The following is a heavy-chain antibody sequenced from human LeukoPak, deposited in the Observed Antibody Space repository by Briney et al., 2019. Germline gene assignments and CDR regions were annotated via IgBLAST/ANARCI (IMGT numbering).Heavy chain of an antibody. CDR2: IYHSGST. CDR1: GGSISSGGYS. J-gene: IGHJ1*01. V-gene: IGHV4-30-2*01. CDR3: ARSSYCGGDRYSIYFQH. D-gene: IGHD2-21*02. Sequence: PSETLSLTCAVSGGSISSGGYSWSWIRQPPGKGLEWIGYIYHSGSTYYNPSLKSRVTISVDRSKNQFSLKLSSVTAADTAVYYCARSSYCGGDRYSIYFQHWGQGTLVTVSS.